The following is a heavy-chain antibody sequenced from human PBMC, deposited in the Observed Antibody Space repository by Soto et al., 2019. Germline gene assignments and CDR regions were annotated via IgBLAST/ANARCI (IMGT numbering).Heavy chain of an antibody. CDR3: AYDLHYALEI. V-gene: IGHV3-73*01. CDR2: IRGKSRNYAS. CDR1: DFTFGDSA. J-gene: IGHJ1*01. D-gene: IGHD1-1*01. Sequence: EVQLVESGGGLVQPGGSLQLSCAASDFTFGDSAVHWIRQASGNGLEWVCRIRGKSRNYASGYAASVKGRFTISRDDSRNTTYLQMNSLRTEDTAIYYCAYDLHYALEIWGQGTLVTVSS.